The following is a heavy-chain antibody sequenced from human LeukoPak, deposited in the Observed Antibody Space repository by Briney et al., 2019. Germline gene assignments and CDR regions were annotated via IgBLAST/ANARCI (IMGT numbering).Heavy chain of an antibody. D-gene: IGHD3-10*01. Sequence: ASVKVSXKASGYTFTGYYMHWVRQAPGQGLEWMGRINPNSGGTNYAQKFQGRVTMTRDTSISTAYMELSRLRSDDTAVYYCARVSSMVRGVIYYYYYMDVWGKGTTVTVSS. CDR1: GYTFTGYY. CDR3: ARVSSMVRGVIYYYYYMDV. CDR2: INPNSGGT. V-gene: IGHV1-2*06. J-gene: IGHJ6*03.